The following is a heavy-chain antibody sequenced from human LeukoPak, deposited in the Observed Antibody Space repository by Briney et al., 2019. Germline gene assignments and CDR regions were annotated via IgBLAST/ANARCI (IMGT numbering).Heavy chain of an antibody. CDR1: GYTLTELS. Sequence: ASVKVSCKVSGYTLTELSMHWVRQAPGKGLEWMGGFDPEDGEAIYAQKFQGRVTMTEDTSTDTAYMELSSLRSEDTAVYYCATAGAIVAGDAFDIWGQGTMVTVSS. CDR3: ATAGAIVAGDAFDI. V-gene: IGHV1-24*01. J-gene: IGHJ3*02. CDR2: FDPEDGEA. D-gene: IGHD3-22*01.